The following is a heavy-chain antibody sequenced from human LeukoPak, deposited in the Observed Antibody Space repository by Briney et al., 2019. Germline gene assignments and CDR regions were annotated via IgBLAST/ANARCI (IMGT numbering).Heavy chain of an antibody. J-gene: IGHJ6*03. Sequence: ASVKVSCKASGYTFTSYGISWVRQAPGQGLEWMGWISAYNGNTNYAEKLQGRVTMITDTSTSTAYMELRSLRSDDTAVYYCARDIAAAGPGDYYMDVWGKGTTVTVSS. CDR2: ISAYNGNT. CDR1: GYTFTSYG. CDR3: ARDIAAAGPGDYYMDV. V-gene: IGHV1-18*01. D-gene: IGHD6-13*01.